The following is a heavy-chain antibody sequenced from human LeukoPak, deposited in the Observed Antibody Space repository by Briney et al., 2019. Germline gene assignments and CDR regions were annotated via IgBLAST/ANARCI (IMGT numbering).Heavy chain of an antibody. D-gene: IGHD3-3*01. J-gene: IGHJ4*02. CDR3: AKDHEWLVINGPFDY. V-gene: IGHV3-43*01. Sequence: GGSLRLSCAASGFTFHDHTMHWVRQGPGKRLEWVALITWDGDVTHYADSVKGRFTISRDNSKNTLYLQMNSLRAEDTAVYYCAKDHEWLVINGPFDYWGQGTLVTVSS. CDR1: GFTFHDHT. CDR2: ITWDGDVT.